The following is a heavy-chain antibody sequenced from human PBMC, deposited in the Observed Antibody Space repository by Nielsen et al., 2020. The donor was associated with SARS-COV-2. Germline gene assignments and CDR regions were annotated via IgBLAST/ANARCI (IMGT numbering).Heavy chain of an antibody. V-gene: IGHV3-7*05. CDR2: IKQDGSEK. J-gene: IGHJ4*02. Sequence: GESLKISCAASGFTFSSYWMSWVRQAPGKGLEWVANIKQDGSEKYYVDPVKGRFTISRDNAKNSLYLQMNSLRAEDTAVYYCARDPYQVNDYWGQGTLVTVSS. CDR1: GFTFSSYW. CDR3: ARDPYQVNDY.